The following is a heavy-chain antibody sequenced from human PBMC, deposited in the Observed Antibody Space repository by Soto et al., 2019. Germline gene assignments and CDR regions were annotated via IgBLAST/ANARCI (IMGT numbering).Heavy chain of an antibody. CDR3: AREEQQLTYYYYGMDV. V-gene: IGHV1-3*01. Sequence: GASVKVSCKASGYTFTSYAMHWVRQAPGQRLEWMGWINAGNGNTKYSQKFQGRVTITRDTSASTAYMELSSLRSDDTAVYYCAREEQQLTYYYYGMDVWGQGPTVTVYS. D-gene: IGHD6-13*01. CDR1: GYTFTSYA. CDR2: INAGNGNT. J-gene: IGHJ6*02.